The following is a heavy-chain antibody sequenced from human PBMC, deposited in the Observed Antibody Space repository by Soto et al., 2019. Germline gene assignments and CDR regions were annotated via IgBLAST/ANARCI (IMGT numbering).Heavy chain of an antibody. CDR3: ASLKRIAVDPTSYYYYGMDV. CDR1: GYTFTSVA. V-gene: IGHV1-3*01. J-gene: IGHJ6*02. D-gene: IGHD6-19*01. CDR2: INAGNGNT. Sequence: ASVKVSCKASGYTFTSVAMYCVRQAPGQRLEWMGWINAGNGNTKYSQKFQGRVTITRDTSASTAYMELSSLRSEDTAVYYCASLKRIAVDPTSYYYYGMDVWGQGTTVTVSS.